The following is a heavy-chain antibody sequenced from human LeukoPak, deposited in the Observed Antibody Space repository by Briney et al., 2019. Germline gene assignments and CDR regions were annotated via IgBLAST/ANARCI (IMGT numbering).Heavy chain of an antibody. CDR1: GFTFSSYA. D-gene: IGHD2-15*01. J-gene: IGHJ3*02. Sequence: GRSLRLSCAASGFTFSSYAMHWVRQAPGKGLEWVAVISYGGSNKYYADSVKGRFTISRDNSKNTLYLQMNSLRAEDTAVYYCARDMEDIVVVVAASHDAFDIWGQGTMVTVSS. V-gene: IGHV3-30*04. CDR3: ARDMEDIVVVVAASHDAFDI. CDR2: ISYGGSNK.